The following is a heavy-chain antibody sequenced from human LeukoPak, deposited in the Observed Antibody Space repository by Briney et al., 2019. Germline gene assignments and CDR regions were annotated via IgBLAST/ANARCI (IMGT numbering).Heavy chain of an antibody. V-gene: IGHV4-59*01. D-gene: IGHD6-19*01. Sequence: SETLSLTCTVSGGSISSYYWSWIRQPPGKGLEWIGYIYYSGSTNYNPSLKSRVTISVDTSKNQFSLKLSSVTAADTAVYYCARVPPPYSSGWHDAFDIWGQGTMVTVSS. CDR2: IYYSGST. CDR1: GGSISSYY. CDR3: ARVPPPYSSGWHDAFDI. J-gene: IGHJ3*02.